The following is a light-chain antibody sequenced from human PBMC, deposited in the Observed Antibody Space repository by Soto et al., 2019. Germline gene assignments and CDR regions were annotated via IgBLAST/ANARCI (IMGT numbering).Light chain of an antibody. V-gene: IGLV1-51*01. Sequence: QSALTQPPSVSAAPGQKVTISCSGSSSNIGNNYVSWYQQLPGTAPKLLIYDNNKRPSGIPDRFSGSKSGTSGTLDITGLQTGDEADYYCATWDGSLPAEVFGGWTKVTVL. CDR1: SSNIGNNY. CDR2: DNN. J-gene: IGLJ2*01. CDR3: ATWDGSLPAEV.